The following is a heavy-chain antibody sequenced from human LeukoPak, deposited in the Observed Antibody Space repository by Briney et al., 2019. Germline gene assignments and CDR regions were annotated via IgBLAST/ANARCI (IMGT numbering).Heavy chain of an antibody. V-gene: IGHV4-61*02. CDR3: ARDTADRGYREGFDP. CDR1: GGSISSGSYY. Sequence: SQTLSLTCTVSGGSISSGSYYWSWIRQPAGKGLEWIGRIYTSGSTNYNPSLKSRVTISVDTSKNQFSLKLSSVTAADTAVYYCARDTADRGYREGFDPWGQGTLVTVSS. D-gene: IGHD1-26*01. CDR2: IYTSGST. J-gene: IGHJ5*02.